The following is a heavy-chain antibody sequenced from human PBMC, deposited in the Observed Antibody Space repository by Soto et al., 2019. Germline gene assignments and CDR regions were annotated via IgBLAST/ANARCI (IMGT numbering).Heavy chain of an antibody. Sequence: QVQLVQSGAEVKRPGASVKVSCKASGYTFTNYGVHWVRQAPGQRLEWMGWINAGNGNTVHLQKFQGRITITRDTSASTAYMALSSLKSADTAVYYCARALLGRGYYFHYWGQGTLVTVSS. CDR2: INAGNGNT. CDR1: GYTFTNYG. D-gene: IGHD2-15*01. CDR3: ARALLGRGYYFHY. V-gene: IGHV1-3*01. J-gene: IGHJ4*02.